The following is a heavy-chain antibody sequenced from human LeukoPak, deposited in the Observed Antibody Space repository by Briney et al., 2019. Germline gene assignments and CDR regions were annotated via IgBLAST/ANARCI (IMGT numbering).Heavy chain of an antibody. Sequence: GGSLRLSCAASGFSFSSFAMSWVRQAPGKGLEWVSAIGVSGTTYYADSVKGRFTISRDSSKNTVYLQMNGLRDEDTAVYYCARPAGYSYGPFDPWGQGTLVTVSS. V-gene: IGHV3-23*01. CDR1: GFSFSSFA. D-gene: IGHD5-18*01. CDR3: ARPAGYSYGPFDP. J-gene: IGHJ5*02. CDR2: IGVSGTT.